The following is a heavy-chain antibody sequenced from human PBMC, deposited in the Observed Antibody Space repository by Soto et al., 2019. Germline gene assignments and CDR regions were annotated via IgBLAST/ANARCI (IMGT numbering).Heavy chain of an antibody. CDR3: AKDVLCCSGGSCLVGPAYKYDR. CDR1: GLTFRSYA. Sequence: GXLQRLSCTASGLTFRSYAMNWVRHRPGKGLEWVSSFSGSGRTTYHADSVKGRFTMSRDNSKDMVYLQMSSLRVEDTGVYYCAKDVLCCSGGSCLVGPAYKYDRWGQGTLVTVSS. J-gene: IGHJ4*02. CDR2: FSGSGRTT. V-gene: IGHV3-23*01. D-gene: IGHD2-15*01.